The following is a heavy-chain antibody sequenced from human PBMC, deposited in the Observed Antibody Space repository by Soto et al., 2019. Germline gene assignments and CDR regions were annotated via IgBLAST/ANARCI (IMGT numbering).Heavy chain of an antibody. D-gene: IGHD5-12*01. CDR1: GFTFSSYA. V-gene: IGHV3-30-3*01. CDR2: ISYDGSNK. CDR3: ARGKMATIKSSWFDP. Sequence: PGGSLRLSCAASGFTFSSYAMHWVRQAPGKGLEWVAVISYDGSNKYYADSVKGRFTISRDNSKNTLYLQMNSLRAEDTAVYYCARGKMATIKSSWFDPWGQGTLVTVSS. J-gene: IGHJ5*02.